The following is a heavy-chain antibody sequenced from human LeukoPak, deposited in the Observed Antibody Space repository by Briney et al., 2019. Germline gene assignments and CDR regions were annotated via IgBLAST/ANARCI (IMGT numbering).Heavy chain of an antibody. CDR1: GGSISSYY. CDR2: IYYSGST. CDR3: ARLRATVTTWAYYYYYMDV. V-gene: IGHV4-59*01. D-gene: IGHD4-17*01. Sequence: SETLSLTCTVSGGSISSYYWSWIRQPPGKGLEWIGYIYYSGSTNYNPSLKSRVTISVDTSKNQFSLKLSSVTAADTAVYYCARLRATVTTWAYYYYYMDVWGKGTTVTVSS. J-gene: IGHJ6*03.